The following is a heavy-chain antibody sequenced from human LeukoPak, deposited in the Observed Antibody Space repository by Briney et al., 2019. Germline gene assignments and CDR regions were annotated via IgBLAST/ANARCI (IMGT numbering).Heavy chain of an antibody. D-gene: IGHD2-15*01. J-gene: IGHJ4*02. V-gene: IGHV3-23*01. Sequence: PGRSLTLSCAASGFSFSSYAMAWVRQAPGKGLEWVSAISGGGDSTFYTDSMKGRFTISRDNSKNTLYLQMNSLRAEDTAVYHCARALGQVDPFDYWGQGTLVTVSS. CDR3: ARALGQVDPFDY. CDR2: ISGGGDST. CDR1: GFSFSSYA.